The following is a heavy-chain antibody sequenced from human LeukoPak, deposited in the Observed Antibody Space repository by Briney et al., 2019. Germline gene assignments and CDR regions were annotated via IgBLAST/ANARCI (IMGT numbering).Heavy chain of an antibody. D-gene: IGHD2-2*01. CDR1: GYTFTNYG. J-gene: IGHJ6*03. CDR3: ARWGLVAPGTYYYYYMDV. V-gene: IGHV1-18*01. CDR2: TNAYNGDT. Sequence: ASVKVSCKASGYTFTNYGVSWVRQAPGQGLEWMGWTNAYNGDTHYAQNLQGRLTMTTDTSTSTAFTELRSLRPDDTAVYYCARWGLVAPGTYYYYYMDVWGRGTTVTVSS.